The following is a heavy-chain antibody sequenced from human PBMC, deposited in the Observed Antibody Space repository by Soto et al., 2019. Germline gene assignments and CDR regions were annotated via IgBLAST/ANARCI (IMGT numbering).Heavy chain of an antibody. D-gene: IGHD3-3*01. CDR1: GFTFSSYW. CDR2: IKSDGST. J-gene: IGHJ4*02. V-gene: IGHV3-74*01. Sequence: EVQLVESGGGLVQPGGSLRLSCAASGFTFSSYWMHWVRQAPGKGLVWVSRIKSDGSTSYADSVKGRFTISRDNAKNTLYLQMNSLRADDTAMYYCARWSYLDYWGQGTRVTVSS. CDR3: ARWSYLDY.